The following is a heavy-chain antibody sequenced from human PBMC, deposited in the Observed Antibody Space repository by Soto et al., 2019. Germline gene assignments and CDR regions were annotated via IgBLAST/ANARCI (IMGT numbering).Heavy chain of an antibody. J-gene: IGHJ5*02. CDR2: INAGNGNT. D-gene: IGHD5-18*01. V-gene: IGHV1-3*01. CDR1: GYTFTSYA. Sequence: ASVKVSCKASGYTFTSYAMHWVRQAPGQRLEWMGWINAGNGNTKYSQKFQGRVTITRDTSASTAYMELRSLRSDDTAVYYCARAWGYSYGLDPWGQGTLVTVSS. CDR3: ARAWGYSYGLDP.